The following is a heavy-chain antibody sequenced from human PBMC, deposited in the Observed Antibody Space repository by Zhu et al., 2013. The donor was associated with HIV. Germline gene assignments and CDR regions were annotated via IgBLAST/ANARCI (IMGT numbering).Heavy chain of an antibody. V-gene: IGHV1-46*01. CDR1: GYTFTSYG. CDR2: INPSGGST. Sequence: QVQLVQSGAEVKKPGASVKVSCKASGYTFTSYGISWVRQAPGQGLEWMGIINPSGGSTSYAQKFQGRVTMTRDTSISTAYMELSRLRSDDTAVYYCARDRAYYYDSPYGMDVWGQGTTVTVSS. CDR3: ARDRAYYYDSPYGMDV. D-gene: IGHD3-22*01. J-gene: IGHJ6*02.